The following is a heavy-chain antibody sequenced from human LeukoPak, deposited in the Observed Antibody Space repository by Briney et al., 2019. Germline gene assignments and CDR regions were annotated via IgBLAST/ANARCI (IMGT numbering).Heavy chain of an antibody. CDR3: AREGGIVATIEVGAFDI. D-gene: IGHD5-12*01. Sequence: SSETLSLTCTVSGGSISSYYWSWIRQPPGKGLEWIGYIYYSGSTNYNPSLKSRVTISVDTSKNQFSLKLSSVTAADTALYYCAREGGIVATIEVGAFDIWGQGTMVTVSS. V-gene: IGHV4-59*01. CDR2: IYYSGST. J-gene: IGHJ3*02. CDR1: GGSISSYY.